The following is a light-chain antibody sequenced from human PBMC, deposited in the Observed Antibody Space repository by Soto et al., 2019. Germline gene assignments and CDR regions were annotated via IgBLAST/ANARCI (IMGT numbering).Light chain of an antibody. J-gene: IGKJ1*01. CDR2: ATS. V-gene: IGKV3-20*01. CDR1: QSFSSSY. CDR3: QQYGTSPRT. Sequence: EIVLTQSPVTLSWSPGERATLSCRASQSFSSSYLAWYQQKPGQAPRLLIYATSSRATGIPDRFSGSGSQTDFTLTISRLEPEDFAVYYCQQYGTSPRTFGQGTKVDIK.